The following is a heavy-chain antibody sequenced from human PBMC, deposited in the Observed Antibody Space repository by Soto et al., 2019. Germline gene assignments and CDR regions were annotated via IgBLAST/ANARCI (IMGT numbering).Heavy chain of an antibody. CDR3: ARNSGSLYYFGY. CDR2: IYYSGST. D-gene: IGHD1-26*01. J-gene: IGHJ4*02. Sequence: SETLSLTCTVSGGSISSSSYYWGWIRQPPGKGLEWIGSIYYSGSTYYNPSLKSRVTISVDTSKNQFSLKLSSVTAADTAVYYCARNSGSLYYFGYWGQGTLVTVSS. CDR1: GGSISSSSYY. V-gene: IGHV4-39*01.